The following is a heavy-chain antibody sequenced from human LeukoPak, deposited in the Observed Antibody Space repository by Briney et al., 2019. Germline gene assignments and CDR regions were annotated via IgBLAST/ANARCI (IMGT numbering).Heavy chain of an antibody. Sequence: GGSLRLSCVASGFTFSSYGMHWVRQAPGEGPEWVAFISYGGSNKYYADSVKGRFTISRDNSKNTLYLQMNSLRAEDTAMYYCAKGVGATRIFDYWGQGTLVTVSS. CDR3: AKGVGATRIFDY. D-gene: IGHD1-26*01. CDR1: GFTFSSYG. CDR2: ISYGGSNK. J-gene: IGHJ4*02. V-gene: IGHV3-30*18.